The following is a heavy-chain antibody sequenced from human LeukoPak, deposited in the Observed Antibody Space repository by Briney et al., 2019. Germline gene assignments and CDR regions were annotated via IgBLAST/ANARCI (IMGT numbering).Heavy chain of an antibody. Sequence: SETLSLTCTVSGGSISSYYWSWIRQPPGKGLEWIGYIYYSGSTNYNPSLKSRVTISVDTSKNQFSLKLSSVTAADTAVYYCARDLRGGYSYGYNWFDPWGQGTLVTVSS. J-gene: IGHJ5*02. D-gene: IGHD5-18*01. CDR1: GGSISSYY. V-gene: IGHV4-59*12. CDR3: ARDLRGGYSYGYNWFDP. CDR2: IYYSGST.